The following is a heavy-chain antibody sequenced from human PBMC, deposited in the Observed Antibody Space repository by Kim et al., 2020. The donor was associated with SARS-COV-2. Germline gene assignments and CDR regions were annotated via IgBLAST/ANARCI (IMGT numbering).Heavy chain of an antibody. V-gene: IGHV5-51*01. J-gene: IGHJ3*02. CDR2: IYPGDSDT. CDR1: GYSFTSYW. Sequence: GESLKISCKGSGYSFTSYWIGWVRQMPGKGLEWMGIIYPGDSDTRYSTSFQGQVTISADKSISTAYLQWSSLKASDTAMYYCATRDELLWFGELAFDIWGQGAMVTVSS. CDR3: ATRDELLWFGELAFDI. D-gene: IGHD3-10*01.